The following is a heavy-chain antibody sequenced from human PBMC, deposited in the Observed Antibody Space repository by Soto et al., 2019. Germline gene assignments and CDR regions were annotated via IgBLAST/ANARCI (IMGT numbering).Heavy chain of an antibody. J-gene: IGHJ4*02. V-gene: IGHV3-23*01. CDR2: ISGSGGST. D-gene: IGHD5-18*01. CDR1: GFTFSSYA. CDR3: AKGTYTAMVTRLAKYYFDY. Sequence: PGGSLRLSCAASGFTFSSYAMSWVRQAPGKGLEWVSAISGSGGSTYYADSVKGRFTISRDNSKNTLYLQMNSLRAEDTAVYYCAKGTYTAMVTRLAKYYFDYWGQGTLVTVSS.